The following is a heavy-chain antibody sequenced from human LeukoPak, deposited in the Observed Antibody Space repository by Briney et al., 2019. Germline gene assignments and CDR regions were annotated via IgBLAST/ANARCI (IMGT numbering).Heavy chain of an antibody. J-gene: IGHJ5*02. D-gene: IGHD2-15*01. CDR2: IHYSGST. CDR3: ARVTLVLLVAATSTLHTPSDP. CDR1: GVPLSCALYY. V-gene: IGHV4-31*03. Sequence: PSETVSHLCTVSGVPLSCALYYWSWIRQLPGKGLEWMGDIHYSGSTYYNPSLKSRVNISVDTSEHQFSLKLRSVTAADTAVYYCARVTLVLLVAATSTLHTPSDPWGQGTLVTVSS.